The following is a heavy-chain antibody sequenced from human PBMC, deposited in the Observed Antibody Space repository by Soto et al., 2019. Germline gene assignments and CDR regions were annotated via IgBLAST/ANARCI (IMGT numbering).Heavy chain of an antibody. J-gene: IGHJ4*02. CDR3: ARGDPYTHYTLTFDD. CDR1: GGSFSGYY. Sequence: SETLSLTCAVFGGSFSGYYWSWIRQTPGKGLEWIGEINHLGSTNYNPSLKSRVTIILDTSKNQFSLKLTSVTAADTAVYYCARGDPYTHYTLTFDDWDKGALVTVSS. D-gene: IGHD4-4*01. V-gene: IGHV4-34*01. CDR2: INHLGST.